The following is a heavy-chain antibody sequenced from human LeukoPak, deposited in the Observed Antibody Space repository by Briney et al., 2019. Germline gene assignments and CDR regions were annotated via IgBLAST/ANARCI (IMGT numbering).Heavy chain of an antibody. CDR2: IIPILGIA. CDR3: ARSGIAVAGSFNFDY. CDR1: GVTFSSYA. Sequence: ASVKVSCKASGVTFSSYAISWVRQAPGQGLEWMGRIIPILGIANYAQKFQGRVTITADKSTSTAYMELSSLRSEDTAVYYCARSGIAVAGSFNFDYWGQGTLVTVSS. J-gene: IGHJ4*02. D-gene: IGHD6-19*01. V-gene: IGHV1-69*04.